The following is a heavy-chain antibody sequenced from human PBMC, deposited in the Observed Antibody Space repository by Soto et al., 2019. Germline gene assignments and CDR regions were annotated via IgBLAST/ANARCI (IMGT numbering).Heavy chain of an antibody. CDR1: GGTFSSYA. J-gene: IGHJ6*02. Sequence: QVQLVQSGAEVKKPGSSVKVSCKASGGTFSSYAISWVRQAPGQGLEWMGGIIPIFGTANYAQKFQGRVTITADESTSTAYMELSSLGSEDTAVYYCAGDLVSTIFGVDPGDGMDVWGQGTTVTVSS. CDR3: AGDLVSTIFGVDPGDGMDV. CDR2: IIPIFGTA. D-gene: IGHD3-3*01. V-gene: IGHV1-69*01.